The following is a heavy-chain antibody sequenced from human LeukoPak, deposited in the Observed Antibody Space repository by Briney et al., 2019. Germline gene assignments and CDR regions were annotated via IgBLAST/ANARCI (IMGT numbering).Heavy chain of an antibody. D-gene: IGHD6-19*01. J-gene: IGHJ3*02. CDR3: ARDFRDSSEDAFDS. V-gene: IGHV3-48*04. CDR2: ISSSSSTI. CDR1: GFTFSSYS. Sequence: GGSLRLSCAASGFTFSSYSMNWVRQAPGKGLEWVSYISSSSSTIYYADSVKGRFTISRDNAKNSLYLQMNSLRAEDTAVYYCARDFRDSSEDAFDSWGQGTMVTVSS.